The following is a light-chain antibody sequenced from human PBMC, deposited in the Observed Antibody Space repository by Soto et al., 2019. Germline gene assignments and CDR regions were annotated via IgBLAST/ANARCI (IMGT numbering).Light chain of an antibody. CDR2: DVS. V-gene: IGLV2-14*01. J-gene: IGLJ1*01. Sequence: QSALTQPASVSGSPGQSITISCTGTSSDVGGYNYVSWYQQHPGKAPKLMIYDVSNRPSGVSNRFSGSKSGNTASLTISGLQAEDEADYYCSSYTSSNPDVFGTGTKLTVL. CDR3: SSYTSSNPDV. CDR1: SSDVGGYNY.